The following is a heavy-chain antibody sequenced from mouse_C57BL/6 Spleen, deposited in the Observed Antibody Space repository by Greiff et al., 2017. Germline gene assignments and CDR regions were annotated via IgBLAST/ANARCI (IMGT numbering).Heavy chain of an antibody. CDR2: INPYNGDT. CDR3: ARSGALTGNYFDY. D-gene: IGHD4-1*01. CDR1: GYSFTGYF. J-gene: IGHJ2*01. Sequence: EVQLQQSGPELVKPGDSVKISCKASGYSFTGYFMNWVMQSHGKSLEWIGRINPYNGDTFYNQKFKGKATLTVDKSSSTAHMELRSLTSEDSAVYYCARSGALTGNYFDYWGQGTTLTVSS. V-gene: IGHV1-20*01.